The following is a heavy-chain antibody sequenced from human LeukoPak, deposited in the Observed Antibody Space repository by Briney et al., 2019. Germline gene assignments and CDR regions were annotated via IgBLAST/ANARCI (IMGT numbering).Heavy chain of an antibody. CDR2: IYYSGST. J-gene: IGHJ5*02. CDR1: GGSISSSSYY. V-gene: IGHV4-39*01. D-gene: IGHD3-3*01. CDR3: ASHNGAGDYDFWSGYYRGEDWFDP. Sequence: SETLSLTCTVSGGSISSSSYYWGWIRQPPGKGPEWIGSIYYSGSTYYNPSLKSRVTISVDTSKNQFSLKLSSVTAADTAVYYCASHNGAGDYDFWSGYYRGEDWFDPWGQGTLVTVSS.